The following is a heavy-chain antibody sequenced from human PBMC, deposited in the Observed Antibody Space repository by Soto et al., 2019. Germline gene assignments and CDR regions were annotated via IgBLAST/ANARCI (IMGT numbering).Heavy chain of an antibody. CDR2: IRSSGSGT. CDR1: GFILSHYA. J-gene: IGHJ6*03. D-gene: IGHD3-3*01. V-gene: IGHV3-64*07. Sequence: EVQLLESGGGLVQPGGSLRLSCAASGFILSHYAMHWVRQGPGRGLEYLASIRSSGSGTHYADSVKGRFTISRDNSKNTLYLQMGSLRTDDTALYHCARDARVSGTYYYYYMDVWGKGTTVTVSS. CDR3: ARDARVSGTYYYYYMDV.